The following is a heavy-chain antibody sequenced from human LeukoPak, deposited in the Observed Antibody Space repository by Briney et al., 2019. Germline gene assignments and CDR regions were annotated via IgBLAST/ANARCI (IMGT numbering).Heavy chain of an antibody. D-gene: IGHD3-10*01. CDR1: GFTFSDYE. J-gene: IGHJ4*02. Sequence: PGGSLRLSCAASGFTFSDYEVNWVRQAPGKGLEWISYIGRSGSTIYYADSVKGRFTISRDNAKNSMYLQMNGLRVEDMSVYYCARVRGSGNRLGYFDYWGQGTLVTVSS. V-gene: IGHV3-48*03. CDR2: IGRSGSTI. CDR3: ARVRGSGNRLGYFDY.